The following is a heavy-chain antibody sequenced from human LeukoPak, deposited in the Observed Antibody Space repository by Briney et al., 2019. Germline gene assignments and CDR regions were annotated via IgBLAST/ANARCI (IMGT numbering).Heavy chain of an antibody. D-gene: IGHD3-22*01. CDR3: ARDSSGYYGILDH. Sequence: VASVKVSCKASGYTFTSYAMHWVRQAPGQRLEWMGWINAGNGNTKYSQKFQGRVTITRDTSASTAYMELSSLRSEDTAVYYCARDSSGYYGILDHWGQGTLVTVSS. CDR2: INAGNGNT. CDR1: GYTFTSYA. V-gene: IGHV1-3*01. J-gene: IGHJ4*02.